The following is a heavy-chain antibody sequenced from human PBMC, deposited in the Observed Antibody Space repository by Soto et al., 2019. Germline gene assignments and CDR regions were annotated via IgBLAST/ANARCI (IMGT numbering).Heavy chain of an antibody. Sequence: PGGSLRLSCAASGFTFSTYAMSWVRQAPGKGLQWVSAISDSGGSTYYADSVKGRFTISRDNSKNTLYLQMNSLRAEDTAVYYCAKEGIFWYGAFDIWGQGTMVTVSS. J-gene: IGHJ3*02. D-gene: IGHD6-13*01. CDR1: GFTFSTYA. V-gene: IGHV3-23*01. CDR2: ISDSGGST. CDR3: AKEGIFWYGAFDI.